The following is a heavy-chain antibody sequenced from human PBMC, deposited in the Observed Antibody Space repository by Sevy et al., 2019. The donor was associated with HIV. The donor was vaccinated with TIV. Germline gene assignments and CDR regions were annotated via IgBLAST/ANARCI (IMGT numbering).Heavy chain of an antibody. D-gene: IGHD3-3*01. V-gene: IGHV3-49*03. CDR1: GFTFGDYA. CDR3: TSEYYDFWSGYYTFDY. J-gene: IGHJ4*02. CDR2: IRSKAYGGTT. Sequence: GGSLRLSCTASGFTFGDYAMSWFRQAPGKGLEWVGFIRSKAYGGTTEYAVSVKGRFTISREDSKSIAYLQMNSLKTKDTAVYYCTSEYYDFWSGYYTFDYWGQGTLVTVSS.